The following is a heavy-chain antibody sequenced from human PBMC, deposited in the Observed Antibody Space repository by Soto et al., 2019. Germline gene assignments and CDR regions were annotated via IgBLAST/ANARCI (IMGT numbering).Heavy chain of an antibody. V-gene: IGHV3-15*01. D-gene: IGHD2-2*01. Sequence: PGGSLRLSCAASGFTFSNAWMSWVRQAPGKGLEWVGRIKSKTDGGTTDYAAPVKGRFTISRDDSKNTLYLQMNSLKTEDTAVYYCTTDITSPPSVVVPAVRAGLLDFWGQGTLVTVSS. CDR2: IKSKTDGGTT. CDR1: GFTFSNAW. J-gene: IGHJ4*02. CDR3: TTDITSPPSVVVPAVRAGLLDF.